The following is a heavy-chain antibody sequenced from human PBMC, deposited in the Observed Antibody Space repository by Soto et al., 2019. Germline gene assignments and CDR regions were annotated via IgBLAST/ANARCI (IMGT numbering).Heavy chain of an antibody. D-gene: IGHD3-3*01. J-gene: IGHJ4*02. CDR2: ISAYNGNT. V-gene: IGHV1-18*01. CDR1: GYTFTSYG. CDR3: AMTNTIFGVVIRGFDY. Sequence: QVQLVQSGAEVKKPGASVKVSCKASGYTFTSYGISWVRQAPGQGLEWMGWISAYNGNTNYAQKLQGRVTMTTDTSTSTADMELRSLRSDDTAVYYCAMTNTIFGVVIRGFDYWGQGTLVTVSS.